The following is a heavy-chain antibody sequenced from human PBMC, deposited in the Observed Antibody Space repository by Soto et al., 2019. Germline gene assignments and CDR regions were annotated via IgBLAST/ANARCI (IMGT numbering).Heavy chain of an antibody. V-gene: IGHV3-74*01. J-gene: IGHJ4*02. CDR1: GFTFSIYW. D-gene: IGHD1-26*01. CDR3: ARREATDGVLDF. Sequence: GGSLRLSCAASGFTFSIYWMHWVRQAPGKGLVWVSRINGDGSTTNYADSVKGRFTISRDNAKNTLHLQMNSLRAEDTALYYCARREATDGVLDFWGQGTLVTVSS. CDR2: INGDGSTT.